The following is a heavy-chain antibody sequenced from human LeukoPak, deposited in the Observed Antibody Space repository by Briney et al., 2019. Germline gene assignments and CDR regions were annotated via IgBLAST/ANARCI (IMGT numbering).Heavy chain of an antibody. CDR3: ARASVVVATTPYDRFDY. Sequence: SVKVSCKASGGTFSSYAISWVRQAPGQGLEWMGGIIPIFGTANYAQKFQGRVTITTDESTSTAYMELSSLRSEDTAVYYCARASVVVATTPYDRFDYWGQGTLVTVSS. V-gene: IGHV1-69*05. CDR2: IIPIFGTA. D-gene: IGHD2-15*01. J-gene: IGHJ4*02. CDR1: GGTFSSYA.